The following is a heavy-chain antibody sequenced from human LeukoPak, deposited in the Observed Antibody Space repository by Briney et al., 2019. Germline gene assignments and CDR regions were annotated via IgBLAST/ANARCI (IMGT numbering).Heavy chain of an antibody. D-gene: IGHD3-22*01. V-gene: IGHV3-23*01. CDR2: ISGSGGST. CDR1: GFTFSSYA. J-gene: IGHJ4*02. CDR3: AKLPGSSGYCPMSWDYFDY. Sequence: GGSLRLSCAASGFTFSSYAMSWVRQAPGKGLEWVSPISGSGGSTYYADSVKGRFTISRDNSKNTLYLQMNSLRAEDTAVYYCAKLPGSSGYCPMSWDYFDYWGQGTLVTVSS.